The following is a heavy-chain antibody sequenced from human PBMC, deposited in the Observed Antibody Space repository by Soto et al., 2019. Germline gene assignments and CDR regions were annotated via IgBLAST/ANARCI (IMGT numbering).Heavy chain of an antibody. Sequence: EVQLVESGGGLIQPGGSLRLSCAASGFTVSNNYMSWVRQAPGKGLEWVSVIYRGGSTYYADSVKGRFTISRDNSKNTLYLQMNSLRAGDTAVYYCARDRVESGYPEYFQHWGQGTLVTVSS. CDR2: IYRGGST. V-gene: IGHV3-53*01. CDR3: ARDRVESGYPEYFQH. CDR1: GFTVSNNY. J-gene: IGHJ1*01. D-gene: IGHD3-22*01.